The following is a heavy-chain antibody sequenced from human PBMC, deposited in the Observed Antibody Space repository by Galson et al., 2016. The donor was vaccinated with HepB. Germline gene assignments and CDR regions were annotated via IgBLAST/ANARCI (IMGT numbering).Heavy chain of an antibody. CDR2: ICGRCGDM. V-gene: IGHV3-23*01. Sequence: LRLSCAASGFPFDKYGMTWLRQAPGKGLEWVSTICGRCGDMAYADSVKGRFTISRDDSKNTLYLHMNSLRVEDTAIYYCAIDPSQWHDLLFGNWAQGTLVTVSA. J-gene: IGHJ4*02. D-gene: IGHD6-19*01. CDR1: GFPFDKYG. CDR3: AIDPSQWHDLLFGN.